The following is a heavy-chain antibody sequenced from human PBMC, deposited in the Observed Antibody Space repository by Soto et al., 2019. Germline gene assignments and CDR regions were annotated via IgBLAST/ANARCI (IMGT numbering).Heavy chain of an antibody. CDR2: INPNADTT. J-gene: IGHJ4*02. V-gene: IGHV1-46*03. CDR3: ASRGSGSNADF. CDR1: GYAFTSNS. Sequence: QVHLVQSGAEVRKPGASVKVSCRASGYAFTSNSMQWVRQAPGQGLEWMGIINPNADTTTYARKVEGSVTMTRDTTTITVDLGVTSLRSEDTGVYYCASRGSGSNADFWGQGTLVTVSS. D-gene: IGHD3-10*01.